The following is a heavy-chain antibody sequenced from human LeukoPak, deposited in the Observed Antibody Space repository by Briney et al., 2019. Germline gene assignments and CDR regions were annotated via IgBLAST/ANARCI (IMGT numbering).Heavy chain of an antibody. D-gene: IGHD1-1*01. Sequence: PGGSLRLSCAASGFTFSSSAMSWVRQVPGKGQEWVSGISASGGSTSYADSVRGRFTISRDNSKNTLYLQMNSLRAEDTAVYYCARDLDHYFDYWGQGTLVTVSS. CDR1: GFTFSSSA. V-gene: IGHV3-23*01. CDR2: ISASGGST. CDR3: ARDLDHYFDY. J-gene: IGHJ4*02.